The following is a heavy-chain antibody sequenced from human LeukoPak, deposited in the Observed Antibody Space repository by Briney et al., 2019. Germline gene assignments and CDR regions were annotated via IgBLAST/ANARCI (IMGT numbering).Heavy chain of an antibody. D-gene: IGHD2-8*01. CDR3: ARRVNTWLDP. Sequence: GGSLRLSCAASGFTVSSNYMSWVRQAPGKGLEWVSVIYSGGSTYYADSVKGRFTISRDNSKNTLYLQMNSLRADDTAVYYCARRVNTWLDPWGQGTLVTVSS. V-gene: IGHV3-66*04. CDR1: GFTVSSNY. J-gene: IGHJ5*02. CDR2: IYSGGST.